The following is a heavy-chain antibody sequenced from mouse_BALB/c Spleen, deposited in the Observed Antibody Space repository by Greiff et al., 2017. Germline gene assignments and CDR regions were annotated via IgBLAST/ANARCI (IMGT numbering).Heavy chain of an antibody. Sequence: QVQLQQSGAELVKPGASVKLSCKASGYTFTSYYMYWVKQRPGQGLEWIGEINPSNGGTNFNEKFKSKATLTVDKSSSTAYMQLSSLTSEDSAVYYCTPYGPWFAYWGQGTGHCLC. CDR3: TPYGPWFAY. CDR1: GYTFTSYY. V-gene: IGHV1S81*02. CDR2: INPSNGGT. D-gene: IGHD1-1*01. J-gene: IGHJ3*01.